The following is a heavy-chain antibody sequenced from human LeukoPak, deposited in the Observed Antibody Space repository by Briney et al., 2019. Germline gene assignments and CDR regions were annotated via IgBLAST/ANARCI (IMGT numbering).Heavy chain of an antibody. Sequence: GRSLRLSCAASGFTFSSYGMHWVRQAPGKGLEWTAVIWVDGTRKYYADSVVGRFAISRDNSKSTLYLQIDSLRPEDTAVYYCVAVLVPAAFWHFDVWGRGTQVTVSS. CDR2: IWVDGTRK. CDR1: GFTFSSYG. J-gene: IGHJ2*01. CDR3: VAVLVPAAFWHFDV. V-gene: IGHV3-33*01. D-gene: IGHD2-2*01.